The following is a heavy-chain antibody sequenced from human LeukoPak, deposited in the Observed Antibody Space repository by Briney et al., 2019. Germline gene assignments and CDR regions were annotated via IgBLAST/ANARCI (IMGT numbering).Heavy chain of an antibody. CDR2: ISSSSSYI. D-gene: IGHD6-13*01. Sequence: GGSLRLSCAASGFTFSSYSMNWVRQAPGKGLEWVSSISSSSSYIYHADSVKGRFTISRDNAKNSLYLQMNSLRAEDTAVYYCASPPAGTSVYWGQGTLVTVSS. V-gene: IGHV3-21*01. CDR1: GFTFSSYS. CDR3: ASPPAGTSVY. J-gene: IGHJ4*02.